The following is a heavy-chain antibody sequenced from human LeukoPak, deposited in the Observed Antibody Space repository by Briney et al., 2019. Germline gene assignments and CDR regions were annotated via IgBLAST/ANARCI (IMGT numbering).Heavy chain of an antibody. CDR1: GFTFSSYA. CDR3: AKDLNPFIAAAENFDY. V-gene: IGHV3-23*01. D-gene: IGHD6-13*01. Sequence: PGGSLRLSCAASGFTFSSYAMSWVRQAPGRGLEWVSAISGSGGSTYYADSVKGRFTTSRDNSKNTLYLQMNSLRAEDTAVYYCAKDLNPFIAAAENFDYWGQGTLVTVSS. J-gene: IGHJ4*02. CDR2: ISGSGGST.